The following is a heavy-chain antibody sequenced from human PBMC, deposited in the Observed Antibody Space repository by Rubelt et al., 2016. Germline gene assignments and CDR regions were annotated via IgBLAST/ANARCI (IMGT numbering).Heavy chain of an antibody. V-gene: IGHV1-18*01. J-gene: IGHJ4*02. D-gene: IGHD4-17*01. CDR3: ARDPYGDRHHDY. CDR2: IRAYNGNT. CDR1: GSTFTGYG. Sequence: VQLVQSEAEVRKPGAPGKVPCKALGSTFTGYGISWVRRAPGQGFEGRGWIRAYNGNTNYAQKLQGRVTMTTDTSTSTAYMELRSLRADDTAVYYCARDPYGDRHHDYWGQGTLVTVSS.